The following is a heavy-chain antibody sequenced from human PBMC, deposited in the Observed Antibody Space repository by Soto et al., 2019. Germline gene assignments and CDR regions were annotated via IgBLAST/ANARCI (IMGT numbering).Heavy chain of an antibody. Sequence: PGGSLRISCTAPGFSVTSNYMSWVRQAPGKGLEWVSVIYAGGSTSYADSVKVRFTISTDNSNNTLYLQLTSLIAEDTAVYYYEIGTWGISWTNFFDYGGPVVVVT. D-gene: IGHD6-13*01. V-gene: IGHV3-53*01. CDR2: IYAGGST. CDR1: GFSVTSNY. J-gene: IGHJ4*02. CDR3: EIGTWGISWTNFFDY.